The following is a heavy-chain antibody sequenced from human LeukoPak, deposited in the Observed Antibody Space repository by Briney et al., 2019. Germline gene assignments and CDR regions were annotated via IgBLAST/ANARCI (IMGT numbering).Heavy chain of an antibody. CDR2: INHSGST. V-gene: IGHV4-34*01. CDR1: GGSFSGYY. D-gene: IGHD3-3*01. Sequence: SETLSLTCAVYGGSFSGYYWSWIRQPPGKGLEWIGEINHSGSTNYNPSLKSRVTISVDPSKNQFSLKLSSVTAADTAVYYCARRGVAASFDYWGQGTLVTVSS. CDR3: ARRGVAASFDY. J-gene: IGHJ4*02.